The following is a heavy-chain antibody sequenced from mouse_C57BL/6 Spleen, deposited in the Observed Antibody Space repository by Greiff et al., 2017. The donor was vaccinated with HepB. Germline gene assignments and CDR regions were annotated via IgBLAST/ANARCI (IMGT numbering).Heavy chain of an antibody. Sequence: EVKLVESGGGLVQPKGSLKLSCAASGFSFNTYAMNWVRQAPGKGLEWVARIRSKSNNYATYYADSVKDRFTISRDDSESMLYLQMNNLKTEDTAMYYCVRHGDGLRPHYYAMDYWGQGTSVTVSS. CDR2: IRSKSNNYAT. V-gene: IGHV10-1*01. CDR3: VRHGDGLRPHYYAMDY. J-gene: IGHJ4*01. CDR1: GFSFNTYA. D-gene: IGHD2-2*01.